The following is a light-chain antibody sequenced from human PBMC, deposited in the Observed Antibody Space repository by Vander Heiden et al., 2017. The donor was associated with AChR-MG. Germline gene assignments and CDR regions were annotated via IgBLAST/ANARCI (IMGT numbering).Light chain of an antibody. CDR1: QSIAGDS. CDR3: QQYGDSRVLT. J-gene: IGKJ3*01. CDR2: AAS. Sequence: IVLTQSPGTLSLSPGERGTLSCRASQSIAGDSLAWYKQKPGQAPGLLIYAASSRATGIPDRFSGSGSGTDFTLTISRLEPEDFAVYYCQQYGDSRVLTFGPGTKVDI. V-gene: IGKV3-20*01.